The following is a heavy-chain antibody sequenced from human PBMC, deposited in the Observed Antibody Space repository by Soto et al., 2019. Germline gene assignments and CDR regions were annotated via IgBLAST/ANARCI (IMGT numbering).Heavy chain of an antibody. J-gene: IGHJ4*02. D-gene: IGHD2-15*01. V-gene: IGHV1-3*01. CDR2: INAGNGNT. Sequence: ASVKVSCKASGYTFTSYAMHWVRQAPGQRLEWMGWINAGNGNTKYSQKFQGRVTITRDTSASTAYMELSSLRSEDTAVYYCARAKSTPDILLYYLDYWGQGTLVTVSS. CDR1: GYTFTSYA. CDR3: ARAKSTPDILLYYLDY.